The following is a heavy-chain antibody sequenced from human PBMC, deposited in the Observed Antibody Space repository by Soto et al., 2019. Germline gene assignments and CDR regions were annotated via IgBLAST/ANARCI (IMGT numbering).Heavy chain of an antibody. Sequence: SETLSLTCIVSGGSISSGGHYWSWIRQHPVKGLEWIGYIYYSGNTYYNPSLKSRLTISVDTSKNQFSLQLRSVTAADTAVYYCAREGLRITLGYYYYFDNWGQGTLVTVSS. J-gene: IGHJ4*02. V-gene: IGHV4-31*03. CDR1: GGSISSGGHY. CDR3: AREGLRITLGYYYYFDN. CDR2: IYYSGNT. D-gene: IGHD3-16*01.